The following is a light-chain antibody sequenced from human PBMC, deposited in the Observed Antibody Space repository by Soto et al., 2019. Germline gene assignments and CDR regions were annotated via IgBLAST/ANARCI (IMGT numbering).Light chain of an antibody. CDR2: TAS. Sequence: IQMSQCPYSVSASVGDRFTITCRASQDISKWIAWYQQKPGRAPKLLIHTASTIQREVPSRFSVSGSGTDFTLTISSLQPEDFATYYCQEAYSFPGTFGLGTRLEIK. J-gene: IGKJ5*01. V-gene: IGKV1D-12*01. CDR1: QDISKW. CDR3: QEAYSFPGT.